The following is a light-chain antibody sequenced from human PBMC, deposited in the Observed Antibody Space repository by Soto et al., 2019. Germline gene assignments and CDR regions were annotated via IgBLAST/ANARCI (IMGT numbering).Light chain of an antibody. J-gene: IGLJ2*01. CDR3: GTWDSTLGAGGV. V-gene: IGLV1-51*01. Sequence: QSVLTQSPSVSAAPGQQVTISCSGSSSNIGNNYVSWYQQLPGTAPKLLIYDSDKRPSGIPDRFSGSKSGTSATLGITGLQTGDEADYYCGTWDSTLGAGGVFGGGTKLTVL. CDR2: DSD. CDR1: SSNIGNNY.